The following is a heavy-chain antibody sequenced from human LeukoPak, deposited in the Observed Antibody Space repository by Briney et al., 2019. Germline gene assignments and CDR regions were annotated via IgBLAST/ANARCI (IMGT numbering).Heavy chain of an antibody. V-gene: IGHV3-48*01. CDR3: ARRELPHYFDY. CDR1: GFTFSSYS. Sequence: PGGSLRLSCAASGFTFSSYSMNWVRQAPGKGLEWVSYINSSSSTIYYADSVKGRFTISRDNAKNSLFLQMNSLRAEDTAVYYCARRELPHYFDYWGQGTLVTVSS. J-gene: IGHJ4*02. D-gene: IGHD1-7*01. CDR2: INSSSSTI.